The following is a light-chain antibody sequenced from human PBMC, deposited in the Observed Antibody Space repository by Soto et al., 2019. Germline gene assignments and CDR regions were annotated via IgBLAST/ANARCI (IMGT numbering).Light chain of an antibody. V-gene: IGKV1-5*03. J-gene: IGKJ1*01. Sequence: DIQMTQSPSTLSASVGDRVTITCRASQNINKWLAWYQQKPGKAPTLQIYEASTLEGGVPSRFSGSGSGTEFTLTISSLQPDDFATYWCQQYKSYSTFGQGTKMDIK. CDR1: QNINKW. CDR2: EAS. CDR3: QQYKSYST.